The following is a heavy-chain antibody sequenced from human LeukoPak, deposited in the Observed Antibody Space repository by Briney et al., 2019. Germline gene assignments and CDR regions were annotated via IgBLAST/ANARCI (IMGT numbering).Heavy chain of an antibody. D-gene: IGHD6-19*01. V-gene: IGHV5-10-1*01. CDR1: GYSFTSYW. J-gene: IGHJ4*02. CDR3: ARQKYNSGDKSTSDY. Sequence: GESLKISCKASGYSFTSYWITWVRQMPGKGLEWMGRIDPSDSYTNYSPSFQGHVTISVDKSISIVYLRWSSLKASDTAMYYCARQKYNSGDKSTSDYWGQGTLVTVSS. CDR2: IDPSDSYT.